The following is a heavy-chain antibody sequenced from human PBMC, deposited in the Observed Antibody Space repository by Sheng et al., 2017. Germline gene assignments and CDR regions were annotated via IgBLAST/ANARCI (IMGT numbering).Heavy chain of an antibody. CDR3: ARGAPWGTGTNAQYFDY. V-gene: IGHV1-69*04. CDR1: GGTFSSYA. D-gene: IGHD1-1*01. J-gene: IGHJ4*02. Sequence: QVQLVQSGAEVKKPGSSVKVSCKASGGTFSSYAISWVRQAPGQGLEWMGGIIPILGIANYAQKFQGRVTITADKSTSTAYMELSSLRSEDTAVYYCARGAPWGTGTNAQYFDYWGQGTLVTVSS. CDR2: IIPILGIA.